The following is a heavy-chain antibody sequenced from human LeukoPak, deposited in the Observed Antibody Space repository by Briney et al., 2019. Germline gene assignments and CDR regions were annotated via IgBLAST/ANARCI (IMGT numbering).Heavy chain of an antibody. Sequence: SETLSLTCTVSGGSISSSNYYWGWIRQPPGKEPEWIGSIYYSGATYYNPSLESRVPISVDTSKNQFSLKLSSVTAADTAVYYCARHDYYERRAHAFNVWGQGTMVTVSS. CDR3: ARHDYYERRAHAFNV. V-gene: IGHV4-39*01. D-gene: IGHD3-22*01. J-gene: IGHJ3*01. CDR2: IYYSGAT. CDR1: GGSISSSNYY.